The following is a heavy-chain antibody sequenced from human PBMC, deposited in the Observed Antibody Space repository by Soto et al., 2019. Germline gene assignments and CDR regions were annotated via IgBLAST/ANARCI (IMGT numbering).Heavy chain of an antibody. CDR2: IYHSGNT. Sequence: QVQLQESGPGLVKPSGTLSLTCAVSGGSISSNFWWSWFRQPPGKGLECIGEIYHSGNTNFNPSLNRRVTISVDKSKNHFSLKLSSVPAAETAVYYCAKYNPFDSGLGSSFDYWGQGTLVTVSS. D-gene: IGHD6-13*01. CDR3: AKYNPFDSGLGSSFDY. J-gene: IGHJ4*02. CDR1: GGSISSNFW. V-gene: IGHV4-4*02.